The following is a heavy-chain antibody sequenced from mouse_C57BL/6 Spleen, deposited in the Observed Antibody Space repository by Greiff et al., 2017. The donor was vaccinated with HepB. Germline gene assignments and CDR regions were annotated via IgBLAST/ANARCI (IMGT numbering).Heavy chain of an antibody. CDR2: IRNKANGYTT. CDR1: GFTFTDYY. CDR3: ARNDYDNYAMDY. Sequence: EVKLLQSGGGLLQPGGSLSLSCAASGFTFTDYYMSWVRQPPGKALEWLGFIRNKANGYTTEYSATVKSRFTISRDNSSSILDHQMNALRAEDSATDYCARNDYDNYAMDYWGQGTSVTVSS. D-gene: IGHD2-4*01. V-gene: IGHV7-3*01. J-gene: IGHJ4*01.